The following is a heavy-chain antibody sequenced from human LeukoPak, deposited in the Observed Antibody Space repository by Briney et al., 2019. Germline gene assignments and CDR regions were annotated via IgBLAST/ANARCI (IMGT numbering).Heavy chain of an antibody. CDR3: ARVGYCSGGSCYSFDY. CDR1: GFTFSSYA. J-gene: IGHJ4*02. V-gene: IGHV3-30*04. CDR2: ISYDGSNK. Sequence: GGSLRLSCAASGFTFSSYAMHRVRQAPGKGLEWVAVISYDGSNKYYADSVKGRFTISRDNSKNTLYLQMNSLRAEDTAVYYCARVGYCSGGSCYSFDYWGQGTLVTVSS. D-gene: IGHD2-15*01.